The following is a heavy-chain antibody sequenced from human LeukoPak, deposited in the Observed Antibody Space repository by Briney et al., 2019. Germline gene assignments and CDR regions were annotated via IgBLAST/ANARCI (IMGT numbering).Heavy chain of an antibody. CDR2: ITTDESST. V-gene: IGHV3-74*01. J-gene: IGHJ4*02. D-gene: IGHD2-15*01. Sequence: GGSLRLSCAASGFTFSNYWLHWVRQPPGKGLVWVSRITTDESSTHYAASVNGRFTISRDNAKSTVYLQMNSLTPEDTAVYYCARDGGTSTPYDYWGQGTLVTVSS. CDR1: GFTFSNYW. CDR3: ARDGGTSTPYDY.